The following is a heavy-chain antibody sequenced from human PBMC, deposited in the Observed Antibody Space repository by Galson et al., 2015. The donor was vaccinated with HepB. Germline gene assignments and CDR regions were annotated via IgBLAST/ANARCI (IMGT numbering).Heavy chain of an antibody. J-gene: IGHJ4*02. Sequence: SLRLSCAASGFTFSSYALTWVRQAPGKGLEWVSGISGSGDSTYYADSVRGRFTISRDNSKNTLYLQMNSLRVEDTAVYYCAKWGGQVATFFGPFDHWGQGTLVTVSS. CDR2: ISGSGDST. V-gene: IGHV3-23*01. D-gene: IGHD5-12*01. CDR3: AKWGGQVATFFGPFDH. CDR1: GFTFSSYA.